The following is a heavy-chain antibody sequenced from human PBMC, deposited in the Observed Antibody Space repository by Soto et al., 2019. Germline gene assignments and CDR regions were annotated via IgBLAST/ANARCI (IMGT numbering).Heavy chain of an antibody. CDR1: GGTFSSYS. V-gene: IGHV1-69*01. CDR2: IIPIYGTA. D-gene: IGHD6-19*01. CDR3: ARSYSSGYIHCDP. Sequence: QVQLVQSGAEVKKPGSSVKVSCKAYGGTFSSYSISWVRQAPGQGLEWMGGIIPIYGTANYAQKVQGRVPITEDESTSTAYMELSSLRSEDTAVYYCARSYSSGYIHCDPWVEGTLVTVSS. J-gene: IGHJ5*02.